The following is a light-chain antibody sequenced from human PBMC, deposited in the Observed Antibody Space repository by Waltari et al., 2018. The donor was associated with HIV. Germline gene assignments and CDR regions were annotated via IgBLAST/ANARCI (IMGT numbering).Light chain of an antibody. Sequence: QSVLTQPPSVSAAPGQKVTISCSGSSSNIGNNYVSWYQQLPEAAPKLLIYDNNKRPSGIPDRFSGSKSGTSATLGITGLQTGDEADYYCGTWDSSLSANWVFGGGTKLTVL. CDR3: GTWDSSLSANWV. CDR1: SSNIGNNY. V-gene: IGLV1-51*01. CDR2: DNN. J-gene: IGLJ3*02.